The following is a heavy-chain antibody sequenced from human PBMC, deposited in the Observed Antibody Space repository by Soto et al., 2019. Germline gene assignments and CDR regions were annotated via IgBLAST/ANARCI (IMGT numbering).Heavy chain of an antibody. V-gene: IGHV3-48*03. CDR1: GFTFSSYE. Sequence: GGSLRLSCAASGFTFSSYEMNWVRQAPGKGLEWVSYISSSGDTIYYADSVKGRFTISRDNAKNSLYLQMNSLRAEDTAVYYCARVDNGDSEDYYYYAMDVWGQGTTVTVSS. CDR2: ISSSGDTI. J-gene: IGHJ6*02. CDR3: ARVDNGDSEDYYYYAMDV. D-gene: IGHD4-17*01.